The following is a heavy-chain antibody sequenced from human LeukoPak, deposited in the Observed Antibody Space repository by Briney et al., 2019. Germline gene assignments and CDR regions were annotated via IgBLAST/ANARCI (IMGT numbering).Heavy chain of an antibody. V-gene: IGHV1-18*01. CDR2: ISGYSGNT. CDR1: GYTFNTYG. D-gene: IGHD5-24*01. J-gene: IGHJ3*02. Sequence: ASVKVSCKASGYTFNTYGITWVRQAPGQGLEWMGWISGYSGNTNYEQKLQGRVTMTTDTSTSTAYMELRSLTSDDTAVYYCSRIDGPLDAFDIWGQGTMVTVSS. CDR3: SRIDGPLDAFDI.